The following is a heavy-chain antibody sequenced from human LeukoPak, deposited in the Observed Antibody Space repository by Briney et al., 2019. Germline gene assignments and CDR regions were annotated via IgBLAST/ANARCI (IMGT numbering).Heavy chain of an antibody. V-gene: IGHV4-34*01. J-gene: IGHJ4*02. Sequence: SETLSLTCAVYGGSFSGYYWRWLRQPPGKGLEWIGEINHSGCTNYNPSLKSRVTISVDTSKNQFSLKLSSVTAADTAVYYCARGGRDYVWGSYRYKGCFDYWGQGTLVTVSS. D-gene: IGHD3-16*02. CDR2: INHSGCT. CDR1: GGSFSGYY. CDR3: ARGGRDYVWGSYRYKGCFDY.